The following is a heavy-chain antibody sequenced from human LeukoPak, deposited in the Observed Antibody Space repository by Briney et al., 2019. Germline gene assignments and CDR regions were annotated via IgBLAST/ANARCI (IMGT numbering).Heavy chain of an antibody. D-gene: IGHD5-18*01. J-gene: IGHJ6*03. CDR1: GYTFTSYY. Sequence: ASVKVSCKASGYTFTSYYMHWVRQAPGQGLEWMGIINPSGGSTSYAQKFQGRVTMTRDTSTSTVYMELSSLRSEDTAVYYCERDFNGYSYGYSSYYYYMDVWGKGTTVTVSS. CDR2: INPSGGST. V-gene: IGHV1-46*01. CDR3: ERDFNGYSYGYSSYYYYMDV.